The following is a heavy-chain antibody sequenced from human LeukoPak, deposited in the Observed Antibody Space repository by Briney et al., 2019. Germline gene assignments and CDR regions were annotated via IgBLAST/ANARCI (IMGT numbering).Heavy chain of an antibody. D-gene: IGHD2-15*01. CDR3: ARVGIAATSYAFDI. CDR2: ISAYNGNT. CDR1: GYTFTSYG. Sequence: ASVKVSCKGSGYTFTSYGISWVRQAPGQGLEWMGWISAYNGNTNYAQKLQGRVTMTTDTSTSTAYMELRSLRSDDTAVYYCARVGIAATSYAFDIWGQGTMVTVSS. V-gene: IGHV1-18*01. J-gene: IGHJ3*02.